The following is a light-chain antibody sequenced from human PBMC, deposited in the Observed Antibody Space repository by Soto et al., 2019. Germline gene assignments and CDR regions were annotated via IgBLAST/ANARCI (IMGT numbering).Light chain of an antibody. V-gene: IGKV3-15*01. CDR1: QSVSSN. Sequence: EIVMTQSPATLSVSPGERATLSCRASQSVSSNLAWYQQKPGQAPRLLIYGSSTRDTGIPARFSGSGYGTDFTLTISSLQSEDFSVYYCQQYNNWPPWTFGQGTKVQIK. CDR2: GSS. CDR3: QQYNNWPPWT. J-gene: IGKJ1*01.